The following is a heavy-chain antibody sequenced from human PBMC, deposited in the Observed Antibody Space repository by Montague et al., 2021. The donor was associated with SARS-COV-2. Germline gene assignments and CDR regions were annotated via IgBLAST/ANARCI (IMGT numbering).Heavy chain of an antibody. CDR1: GGSLSGYY. V-gene: IGHV4-34*01. Sequence: SETLSLTCSVYGGSLSGYYWSWIRQSLGKGLEWIGEINHSGSTNYNPSLKSRVTISVDTSKKQFSLKSSSVTAADTAVYYCARGSSSRVMVRGKLQYWGQGALVIVSS. CDR2: INHSGST. D-gene: IGHD3-10*01. CDR3: ARGSSSRVMVRGKLQY. J-gene: IGHJ4*02.